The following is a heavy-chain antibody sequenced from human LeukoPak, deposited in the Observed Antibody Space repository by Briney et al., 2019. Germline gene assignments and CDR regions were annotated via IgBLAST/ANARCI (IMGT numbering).Heavy chain of an antibody. D-gene: IGHD3-3*01. V-gene: IGHV4-34*01. CDR2: INHSGST. CDR3: ARETTERPLYYDFWSGYERGWFDP. J-gene: IGHJ5*02. CDR1: GGSFSGYY. Sequence: SETLSLTCAVYGGSFSGYYWSWIRQPPGKGLEWIGEINHSGSTNYNPSLKSRVTISVATSKNQFSLKLSSVTAADTAVYYCARETTERPLYYDFWSGYERGWFDPWGQGTLVTVSS.